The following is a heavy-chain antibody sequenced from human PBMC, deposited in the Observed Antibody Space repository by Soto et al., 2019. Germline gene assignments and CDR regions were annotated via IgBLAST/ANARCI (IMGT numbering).Heavy chain of an antibody. CDR3: ASTYCGGDCYSGYAFDI. Sequence: ASVNVSCKSSGGTFSSYSISWVRQAPGQGLECMGGIIPIFGTANYAQKFQGRVTITADKSTSTAYMELSSLRSEDTAVYYCASTYCGGDCYSGYAFDIWGQGTMVTVSS. V-gene: IGHV1-69*06. J-gene: IGHJ3*02. D-gene: IGHD2-21*02. CDR1: GGTFSSYS. CDR2: IIPIFGTA.